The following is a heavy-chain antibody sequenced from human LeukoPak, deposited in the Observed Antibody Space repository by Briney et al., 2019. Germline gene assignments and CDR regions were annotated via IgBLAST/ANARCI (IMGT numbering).Heavy chain of an antibody. CDR3: ARERSVGARGDAFDI. D-gene: IGHD1-26*01. V-gene: IGHV4-59*01. CDR1: GGSISSYY. Sequence: SETLSLTCTVSGGSISSYYWSWIQQPPGKGLEWIGYIYYSGSTNYNPSLKSRVTISVDTSKNQFSLKLSSVTAADTAVYYCARERSVGARGDAFDIWGQGTMVTVSS. CDR2: IYYSGST. J-gene: IGHJ3*02.